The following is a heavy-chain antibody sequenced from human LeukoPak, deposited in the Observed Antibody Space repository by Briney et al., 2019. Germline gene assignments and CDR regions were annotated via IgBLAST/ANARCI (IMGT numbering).Heavy chain of an antibody. CDR3: ASPMIRLWLNFDQ. V-gene: IGHV4-39*01. J-gene: IGHJ4*02. CDR1: GGSISSSTYY. CDR2: IYYSGST. D-gene: IGHD5-18*01. Sequence: SETLSLTCTVSGGSISSSTYYWGWIRQPPGKGLEWIGSIYYSGSTYYNPSLKSRVTISVDTSKNQFSLKLNSVTAADTAVYYCASPMIRLWLNFDQWGQGILVTVSS.